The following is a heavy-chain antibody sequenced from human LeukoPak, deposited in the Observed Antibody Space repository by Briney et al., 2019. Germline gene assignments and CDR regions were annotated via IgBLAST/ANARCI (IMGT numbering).Heavy chain of an antibody. CDR1: GYSFTSYW. CDR3: ARLRSRDSYGWEGPLTEVYYFDY. CDR2: IYPCDSDT. J-gene: IGHJ4*02. Sequence: NPGESLKICCKGSGYSFTSYWFCWVRQLPGKGLEWMGIIYPCDSDTRYSPSFQGQVTISADKSISTAYLQWSSLKASDTAMYYCARLRSRDSYGWEGPLTEVYYFDYWGQGTLVTVSS. D-gene: IGHD5-18*01. V-gene: IGHV5-51*01.